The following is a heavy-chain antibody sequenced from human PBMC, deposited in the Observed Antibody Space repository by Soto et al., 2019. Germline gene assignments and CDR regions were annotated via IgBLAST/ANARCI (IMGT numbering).Heavy chain of an antibody. CDR1: GFTFSSYW. CDR2: IKQDGSEK. J-gene: IGHJ3*02. D-gene: IGHD6-19*01. Sequence: GGSLRLSCAASGFTFSSYWMSWVRQAPGKGLEWVANIKQDGSEKYYVDSVKGRFTISRDNAKNSLYLQMNSLRAEDTAVYFCSRVLKKYSSGWPDAFDIWGQGTMVTVSS. CDR3: SRVLKKYSSGWPDAFDI. V-gene: IGHV3-7*01.